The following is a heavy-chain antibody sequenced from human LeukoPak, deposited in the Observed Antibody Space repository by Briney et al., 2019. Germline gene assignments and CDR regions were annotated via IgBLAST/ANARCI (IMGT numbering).Heavy chain of an antibody. CDR3: ARHSAHSSTNDAFDL. V-gene: IGHV4-4*07. CDR1: GGSISSYY. CDR2: IYTSGST. D-gene: IGHD6-13*01. Sequence: SETLSLTCTVSGGSISSYYWSWIRQPAGKGLEWIGRIYTSGSTNYNPSLKSRVTMTVDTSKNQFSLKLSSVTAADTAVYYCARHSAHSSTNDAFDLWGQRTLVTVSS. J-gene: IGHJ3*01.